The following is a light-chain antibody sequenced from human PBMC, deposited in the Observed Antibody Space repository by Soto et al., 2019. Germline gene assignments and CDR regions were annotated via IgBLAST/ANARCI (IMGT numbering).Light chain of an antibody. V-gene: IGLV2-11*01. Sequence: QSVLTQPASVSGSPGQSITISCTGTSSDVGGYNYVSWYQQHPGKAPKLMIFDVTKRPSGVPNRFSGSKSGYTASLTISGLQPDDDADYYCCSYAGGYTYVFGTGTKVTVL. CDR3: CSYAGGYTYV. CDR2: DVT. J-gene: IGLJ1*01. CDR1: SSDVGGYNY.